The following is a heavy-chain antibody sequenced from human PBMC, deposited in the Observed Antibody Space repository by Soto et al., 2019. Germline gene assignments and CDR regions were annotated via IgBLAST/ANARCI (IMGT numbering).Heavy chain of an antibody. CDR1: GGSFSGYY. CDR2: INHSGST. CDR3: ARKNYDCWSGYLPGFDY. Sequence: SETLSLTCAVYGGSFSGYYWSWIRQPPGKGLEWIGEINHSGSTNYSPSLKSRVTISVDTSKNQFSLKLSSVTAADTAVYYCARKNYDCWSGYLPGFDYWGQGTLVTVSS. J-gene: IGHJ4*02. V-gene: IGHV4-34*01. D-gene: IGHD3-3*01.